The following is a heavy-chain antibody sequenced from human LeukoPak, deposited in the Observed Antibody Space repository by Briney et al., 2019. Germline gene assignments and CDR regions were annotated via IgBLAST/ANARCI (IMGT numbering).Heavy chain of an antibody. CDR1: GGSISSYY. CDR2: IYYSGST. CDR3: ARSMNSYYDFWSGYFDPNAFDI. Sequence: SETLSLTCTVSGGSISSYYWSWIRQPPGKGLEWIGYIYYSGSTNYNPSLKSRVTISVDTSKNQFSLKLSSVTAADTAVYYCARSMNSYYDFWSGYFDPNAFDIWGQGTMVTVSS. V-gene: IGHV4-59*01. J-gene: IGHJ3*02. D-gene: IGHD3-3*01.